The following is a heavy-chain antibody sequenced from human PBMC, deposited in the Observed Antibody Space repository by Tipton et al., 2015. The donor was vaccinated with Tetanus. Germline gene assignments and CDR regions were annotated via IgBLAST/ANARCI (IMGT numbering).Heavy chain of an antibody. J-gene: IGHJ4*02. D-gene: IGHD3-22*01. CDR1: GITLSTYG. CDR3: KRGSAGSGYPPDY. V-gene: IGHV3-23*01. Sequence: SLRLSCAASGITLSTYGMGWVRHAPGKGLEWVSGIVGSGATPYYADSVKGRFTISRDDSKNTLYLQMSSLRVEDTAVYYCKRGSAGSGYPPDYWGPGTLVTVSS. CDR2: IVGSGATP.